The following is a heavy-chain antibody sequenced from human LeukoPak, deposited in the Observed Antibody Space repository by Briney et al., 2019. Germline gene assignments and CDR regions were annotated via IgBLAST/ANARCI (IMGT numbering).Heavy chain of an antibody. D-gene: IGHD4-23*01. CDR1: GYTFTSYG. V-gene: IGHV1-18*01. Sequence: ASVKVSCKASGYTFTSYGINWVRQAPGQGLEWMGWISAYKGNTNYAQNLQGRVTMTTDTSTGTAYMELRSLRSDDTAVYYCARRGGNNYIDYWGQGTLVTVSS. J-gene: IGHJ4*02. CDR3: ARRGGNNYIDY. CDR2: ISAYKGNT.